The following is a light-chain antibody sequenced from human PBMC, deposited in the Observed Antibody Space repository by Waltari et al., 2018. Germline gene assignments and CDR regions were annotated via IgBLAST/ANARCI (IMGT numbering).Light chain of an antibody. Sequence: QSALTQPTSVSGSPGQSITISCTESIRDIGFSNIAPWYQQYPGKVPQLLIYDVSDRPSGVSSRFSGSKSGNTASLTISGLQADDEADYYCNSYTGSSSWVFGGGTKLTVL. J-gene: IGLJ3*02. CDR2: DVS. V-gene: IGLV2-14*01. CDR1: IRDIGFSNI. CDR3: NSYTGSSSWV.